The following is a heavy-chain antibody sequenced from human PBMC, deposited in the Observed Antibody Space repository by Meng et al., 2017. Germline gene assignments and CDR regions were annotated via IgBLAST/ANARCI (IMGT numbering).Heavy chain of an antibody. J-gene: IGHJ3*02. CDR3: ASAGDDAFDI. CDR1: GFPFSSYA. Sequence: GESLKISCAASGFPFSSYAMHWVRQAPGKGLEWVSVIYSGGSTYYADSVKGRFTISRHNSKNTLYLQMNSLRAEDTAVYYCASAGDDAFDIWGQGTMVTVSS. CDR2: IYSGGST. V-gene: IGHV3-53*04. D-gene: IGHD2-21*01.